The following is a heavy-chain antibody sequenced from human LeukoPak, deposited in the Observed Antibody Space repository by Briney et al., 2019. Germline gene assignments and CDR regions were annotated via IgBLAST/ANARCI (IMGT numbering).Heavy chain of an antibody. CDR1: GGSISSRNYY. CDR3: ARTLYCGGDCYSGFDY. J-gene: IGHJ4*02. V-gene: IGHV4-39*07. Sequence: SEILSLTCTVSGGSISSRNYYWGWIRQPPGKGLEWTGSIYYSGSTYYNPSLKSRVTISVDTSKNQFSLKLSSVTAADTAVYYCARTLYCGGDCYSGFDYWGQGTLVTVSS. CDR2: IYYSGST. D-gene: IGHD2-21*02.